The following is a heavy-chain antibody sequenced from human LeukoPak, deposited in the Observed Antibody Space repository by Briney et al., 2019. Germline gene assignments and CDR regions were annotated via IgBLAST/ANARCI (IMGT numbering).Heavy chain of an antibody. CDR1: GFTFSSYS. Sequence: GGSLRLSCAASGFTFSSYSMNWVRQAPGKGLEWVSYISSSSSTIYYADSVKGRFTISRDNAKNSLYLQMNSLRAEDTAVYYCAKSITPFSIAARRGESAIYYYYYMDVWGKGTTVTVSS. V-gene: IGHV3-48*01. CDR3: AKSITPFSIAARRGESAIYYYYYMDV. J-gene: IGHJ6*03. CDR2: ISSSSSTI. D-gene: IGHD6-6*01.